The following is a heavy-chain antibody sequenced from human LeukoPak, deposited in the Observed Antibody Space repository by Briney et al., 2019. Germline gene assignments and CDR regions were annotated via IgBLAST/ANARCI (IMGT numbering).Heavy chain of an antibody. CDR3: ARGSGYSYDEGIFDY. V-gene: IGHV3-20*04. CDR2: INWNGGST. CDR1: GFSFDDYG. D-gene: IGHD5-18*01. Sequence: PGGSLRLSWAASGFSFDDYGMSWVRQAPGRGLEWVSGINWNGGSTGYADSVKGRFTISRDNAKNSLYLQMNSLRAEDTALYYCARGSGYSYDEGIFDYWGQGTLVTVSS. J-gene: IGHJ4*02.